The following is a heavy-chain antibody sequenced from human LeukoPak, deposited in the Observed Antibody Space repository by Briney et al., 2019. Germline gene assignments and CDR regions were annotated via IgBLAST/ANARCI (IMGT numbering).Heavy chain of an antibody. D-gene: IGHD3-3*01. CDR2: ISGSGGGT. J-gene: IGHJ4*02. CDR3: ARLPYYDFWSGYPYYFDY. CDR1: GFTFSSYA. Sequence: GGSLRLSCAASGFTFSSYAMSWVRQAPGKGLEWVSAISGSGGGTYYADSVKGRFTISRDNSKNTLYQQMNSLRAEDTAVYYCARLPYYDFWSGYPYYFDYWGQGTLVTVSS. V-gene: IGHV3-23*01.